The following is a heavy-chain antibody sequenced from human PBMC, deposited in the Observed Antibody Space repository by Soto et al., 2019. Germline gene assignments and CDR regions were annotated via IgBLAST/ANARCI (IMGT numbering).Heavy chain of an antibody. J-gene: IGHJ4*02. CDR2: IIPILGIA. CDR1: GGTFSSYT. Sequence: ASVKVSCKASGGTFSSYTISWVRQAPGQGLEWMGRIIPILGIANYAQKFQGRVTITADKSTSTAYMELSSLRSEDTAVYYCARHKRSSSDFAYWGQGTLVTVSS. CDR3: ARHKRSSSDFAY. D-gene: IGHD6-6*01. V-gene: IGHV1-69*02.